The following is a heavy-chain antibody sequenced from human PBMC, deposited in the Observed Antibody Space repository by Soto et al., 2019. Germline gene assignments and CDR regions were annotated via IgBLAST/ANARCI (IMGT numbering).Heavy chain of an antibody. CDR2: IYYSGST. V-gene: IGHV4-61*01. CDR3: ACRIFGVVRAFDF. D-gene: IGHD3-3*01. Sequence: SETLSLTCTVSGGSVSSGSYYWSWIRQPPGKGLEWIGYIYYSGSTNYNPSLKSRVTISVDTSKNQFSLKLSSVTAADTAVYYCACRIFGVVRAFDFWGQASLVTFS. J-gene: IGHJ4*02. CDR1: GGSVSSGSYY.